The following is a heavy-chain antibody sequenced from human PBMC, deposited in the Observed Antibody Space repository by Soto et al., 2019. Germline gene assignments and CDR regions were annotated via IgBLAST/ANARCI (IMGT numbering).Heavy chain of an antibody. J-gene: IGHJ3*02. CDR3: AKDSGDYSDVDAFDI. CDR2: ISGSGGST. D-gene: IGHD4-17*01. CDR1: GFTFSSYA. Sequence: EVQLLESGGGLVQPGGSLRLSCAASGFTFSSYAMSWVRQAPGKGLEWVSAISGSGGSTYYADSVKGRFTISRDNSKNKLYLQMNSQRAEDTAVYYCAKDSGDYSDVDAFDIWGQGTMVTVSS. V-gene: IGHV3-23*01.